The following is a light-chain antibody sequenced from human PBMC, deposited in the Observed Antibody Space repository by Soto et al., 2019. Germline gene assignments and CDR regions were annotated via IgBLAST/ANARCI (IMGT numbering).Light chain of an antibody. CDR1: SSNIGRNT. J-gene: IGLJ1*01. V-gene: IGLV1-44*01. CDR3: AAWDDSLNGYV. Sequence: QSVLTQPPSASGTPGQRVTISCSGSSSNIGRNTVNWYQQFPGTAPKLLIYSNNQRPSGVPDRLSGSKSGTSASLAISGLQSEDEADYYCAAWDDSLNGYVFGTGTKVTVL. CDR2: SNN.